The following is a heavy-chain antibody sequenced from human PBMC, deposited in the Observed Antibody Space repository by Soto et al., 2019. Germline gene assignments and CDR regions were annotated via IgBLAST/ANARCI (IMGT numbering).Heavy chain of an antibody. V-gene: IGHV6-1*01. D-gene: IGHD1-26*01. Sequence: SQTLSLTCAISGDSVSSNSAAWNWIRQSPSRGLEWLGRTYYRSKWYNDYAVSVKSRITINPDTSKNQISLQLNSVTPEDTAVYYCARMVWTWELSSHYYYYGMDVWGQGTTVTVSS. CDR3: ARMVWTWELSSHYYYYGMDV. CDR1: GDSVSSNSAA. J-gene: IGHJ6*02. CDR2: TYYRSKWYN.